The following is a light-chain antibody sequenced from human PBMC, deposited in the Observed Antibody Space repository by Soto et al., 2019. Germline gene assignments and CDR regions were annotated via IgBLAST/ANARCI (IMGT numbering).Light chain of an antibody. CDR3: QRSYSTLA. J-gene: IGKJ4*01. CDR2: AAS. Sequence: DIQMTQSPSSLSASVGDRVTITCRASQSISSYLNWYQQKPGKAPKLLSYAASRLQSGVPSRFSGSGSGKDFTLTISSLQPEDFANYYCQRSYSTLAFGGGTKVEIK. V-gene: IGKV1-39*01. CDR1: QSISSY.